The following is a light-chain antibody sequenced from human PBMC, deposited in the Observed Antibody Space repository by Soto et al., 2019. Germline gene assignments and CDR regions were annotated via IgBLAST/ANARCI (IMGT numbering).Light chain of an antibody. CDR1: QSVSSSY. CDR2: GAS. V-gene: IGKV3-20*01. Sequence: EIVLTQSPGTLSLSPGERATLSCRASQSVSSSYLAWYQQKPGQAPRLLIYGASSRSTDIPDRFSGSGSGTDFTLTISRLEPEDFAVYYCQQYGSSPPYTFGQGTQLEIK. J-gene: IGKJ2*01. CDR3: QQYGSSPPYT.